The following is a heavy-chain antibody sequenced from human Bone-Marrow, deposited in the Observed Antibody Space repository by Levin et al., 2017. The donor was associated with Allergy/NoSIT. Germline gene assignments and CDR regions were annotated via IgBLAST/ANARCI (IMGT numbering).Heavy chain of an antibody. CDR2: IRNKPNSYTT. Sequence: PWASVKVSCTASGFTFSDHYWDWVRQAPGKGLEWVARIRNKPNSYTTEYAASVKGRFTISRDDSKKSLYLQMNSLKTDDTAVYYCATLGYCSGGTCYSQGYWGQGTLVTVSS. CDR1: GFTFSDHY. D-gene: IGHD2-15*01. J-gene: IGHJ4*02. CDR3: ATLGYCSGGTCYSQGY. V-gene: IGHV3-72*01.